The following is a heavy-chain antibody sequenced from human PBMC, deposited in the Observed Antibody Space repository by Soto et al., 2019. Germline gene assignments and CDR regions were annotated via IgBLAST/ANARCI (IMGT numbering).Heavy chain of an antibody. D-gene: IGHD4-4*01. CDR3: AREGYSNYYYGMDV. Sequence: PGGSLRLSCAASGFTVSSNYMSWVRQAPGKGLEWVSVIYSGGSTYYADSVKGRFTISRDNSKNTLYLQMNSLRAEDTAVYYCAREGYSNYYYGMDVWGQGTTVTVSS. CDR1: GFTVSSNY. CDR2: IYSGGST. J-gene: IGHJ6*02. V-gene: IGHV3-53*01.